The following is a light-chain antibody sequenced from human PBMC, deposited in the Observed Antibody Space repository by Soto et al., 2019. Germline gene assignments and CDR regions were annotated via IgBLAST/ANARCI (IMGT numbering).Light chain of an antibody. J-gene: IGKJ5*01. CDR2: AAS. V-gene: IGKV1-27*01. Sequence: DFQMTQSPSSLSTSVGEIVTIPCRASQGISNALAWYQQKPGTVPKLLIYAASTLQSGVPSRFSGSGSGTDFTLTIDSLQPEDAATYYCQKYYSAPHTFGPGTRLEIK. CDR1: QGISNA. CDR3: QKYYSAPHT.